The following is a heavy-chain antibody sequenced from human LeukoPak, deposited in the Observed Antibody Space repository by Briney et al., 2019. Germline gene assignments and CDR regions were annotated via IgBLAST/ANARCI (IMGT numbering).Heavy chain of an antibody. J-gene: IGHJ4*02. CDR2: INSDGSST. V-gene: IGHV3-74*01. CDR3: ARVVWSGYYPFDY. CDR1: GFTFSSYW. Sequence: GGSLRLSCAASGFTFSSYWMHWVRQAPGEGLVWVSRINSDGSSTTYADSVDGRFTISRDNAKNTLYLRMNSLRAEDTAVYYCARVVWSGYYPFDYWGQGTLVTVSS. D-gene: IGHD3-3*01.